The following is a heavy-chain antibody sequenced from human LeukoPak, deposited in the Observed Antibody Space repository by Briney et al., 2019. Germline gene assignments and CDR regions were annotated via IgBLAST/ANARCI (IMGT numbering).Heavy chain of an antibody. D-gene: IGHD6-19*01. J-gene: IGHJ5*02. Sequence: GGSLTLSCAASGFTFSIYAMSWFRPAPGKGLEWVSAISGSGGSTYYADSVKGRFTISRGNSKNTLYLQMNRLRAEDTAVYYCAKDRLAVAPNTWFDPWGQGTLVTVSS. CDR1: GFTFSIYA. CDR2: ISGSGGST. CDR3: AKDRLAVAPNTWFDP. V-gene: IGHV3-23*01.